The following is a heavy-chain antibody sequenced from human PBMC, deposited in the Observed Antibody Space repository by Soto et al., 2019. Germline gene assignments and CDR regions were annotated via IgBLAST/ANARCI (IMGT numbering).Heavy chain of an antibody. CDR1: GGSISSGDYY. D-gene: IGHD1-20*01. J-gene: IGHJ3*02. V-gene: IGHV4-30-4*01. Sequence: QVQLQESGPGLVKPSQTLSLTCTVSGGSISSGDYYWSWIRQPPGKGLEWIVYIYYSGSTYYNPSLKSRVTRPEDPFNSLFSLNMSAVSAADGAVYYCDQRVGLIGILGDAKHNCVSDAFDIWGQGTMVTVSS. CDR2: IYYSGST. CDR3: DQRVGLIGILGDAKHNCVSDAFDI.